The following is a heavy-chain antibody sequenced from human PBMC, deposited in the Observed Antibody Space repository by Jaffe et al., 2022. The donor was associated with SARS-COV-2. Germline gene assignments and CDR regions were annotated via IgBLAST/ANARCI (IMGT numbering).Heavy chain of an antibody. CDR1: GYTFTSYY. J-gene: IGHJ4*02. CDR2: INPSGGST. D-gene: IGHD6-6*01. V-gene: IGHV1-46*01. Sequence: QVQLVQSGTEVKKPGASVKVSCKASGYTFTSYYIHWVRQAPGQGLEWMGIINPSGGSTTYAQKFQGRVTMTRDTSTSTVYMELSSLRSEDTAVFYCARAVEMAAAHDFWGQGTLVTVSS. CDR3: ARAVEMAAAHDF.